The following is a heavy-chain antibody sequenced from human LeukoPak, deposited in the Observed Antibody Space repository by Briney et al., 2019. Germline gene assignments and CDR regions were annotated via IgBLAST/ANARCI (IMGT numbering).Heavy chain of an antibody. Sequence: SETLSLTCAVYGGSFSGYYWSWIRQPPGKGLEWIASIYYSGSTYYSPSLKSRVTISVDTSKNQFSLKMSAVIAADTAVYYCAGLLTYFDYWGQGTLVTVSS. CDR1: GGSFSGYY. D-gene: IGHD3-9*01. V-gene: IGHV4-34*01. CDR2: IYYSGST. CDR3: AGLLTYFDY. J-gene: IGHJ4*02.